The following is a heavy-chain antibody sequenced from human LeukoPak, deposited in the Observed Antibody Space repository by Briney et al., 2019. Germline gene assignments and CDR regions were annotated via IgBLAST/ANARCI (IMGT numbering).Heavy chain of an antibody. CDR1: GGSISSYY. D-gene: IGHD1-26*01. Sequence: SETLSLTCTVSGGSISSYYWSWIRQPPGKGLEWIGYIYYSGSTNYNPSLKSRVTISVDTSKNQFSLRLSSVTAADTAVYYCARGAPVGATTLGFDYWGQGTLVTVSS. V-gene: IGHV4-59*01. CDR2: IYYSGST. J-gene: IGHJ4*02. CDR3: ARGAPVGATTLGFDY.